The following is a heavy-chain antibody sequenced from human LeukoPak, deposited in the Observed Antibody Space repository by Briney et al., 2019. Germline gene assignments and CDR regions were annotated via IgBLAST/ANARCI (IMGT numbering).Heavy chain of an antibody. CDR3: AKDGVVSTIRPYFFDS. Sequence: GGSLRLSCAASGFTFSSYAMSWVRQVPGKGLEWVSSVSGSGGITYYADSVKGRFTLSRDNSKNTVNLQMNSLRADDTAVYYCAKDGVVSTIRPYFFDSWGQGALVTVSS. D-gene: IGHD5/OR15-5a*01. J-gene: IGHJ4*02. CDR1: GFTFSSYA. CDR2: VSGSGGIT. V-gene: IGHV3-23*01.